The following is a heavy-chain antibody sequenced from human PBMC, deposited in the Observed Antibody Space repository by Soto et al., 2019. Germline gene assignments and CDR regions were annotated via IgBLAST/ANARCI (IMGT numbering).Heavy chain of an antibody. CDR2: IFSNDEK. Sequence: QVTLKQSGPVLVKPTETLTLTCTVSGFSLSNARMGVSWIRQPPGQALEWLAHIFSNDEKSYSTSLKSRLTISKDTSKSQVVLTMTNMDPVYTATYYCARITMIVVAYDYWGQGTLVTVSS. D-gene: IGHD3-22*01. J-gene: IGHJ4*02. CDR1: GFSLSNARMG. V-gene: IGHV2-26*01. CDR3: ARITMIVVAYDY.